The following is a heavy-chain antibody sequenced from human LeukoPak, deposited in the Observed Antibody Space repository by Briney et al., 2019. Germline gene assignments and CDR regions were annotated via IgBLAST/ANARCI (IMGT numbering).Heavy chain of an antibody. J-gene: IGHJ4*02. D-gene: IGHD1-26*01. V-gene: IGHV3-74*01. Sequence: PGGSLRLSCAASGFTFSSYWRRWGRQAPGKGVGWVSSINSDGRSTNYADTVKGGITISRDNAKNTLYLQMNSLRAEDTAVYYCATSLFWSYSSYWGQGTLVTVSS. CDR3: ATSLFWSYSSY. CDR2: INSDGRST. CDR1: GFTFSSYW.